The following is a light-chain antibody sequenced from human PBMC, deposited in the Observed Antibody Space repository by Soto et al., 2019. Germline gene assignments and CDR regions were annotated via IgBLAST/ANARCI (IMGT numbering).Light chain of an antibody. V-gene: IGKV3-20*01. CDR1: QSVSSSY. J-gene: IGKJ4*01. CDR3: QQYGSSSLT. Sequence: EIVLTQSPGTLSLSPGERATLSCRASQSVSSSYLVWYQQKPGQAPRLLIYGASSRATGIPDRFSGSGSGTDFTLTICRLESEDFAVYYCQQYGSSSLTCGGGTKVVIK. CDR2: GAS.